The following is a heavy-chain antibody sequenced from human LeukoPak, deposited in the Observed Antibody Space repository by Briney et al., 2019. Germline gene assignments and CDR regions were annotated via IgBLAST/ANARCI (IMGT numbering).Heavy chain of an antibody. CDR1: GGSFSGYY. CDR2: INHSGSA. Sequence: SETLSLTCAVSGGSFSGYYWTWIRQPPGKGLEWIGEINHSGSANYNPSLESRVTISLDTSKNQFSLKLSSVTAADTAVYYCARGQGTVTTHWGQGTLVTVSS. J-gene: IGHJ4*02. CDR3: ARGQGTVTTH. D-gene: IGHD4-17*01. V-gene: IGHV4-34*01.